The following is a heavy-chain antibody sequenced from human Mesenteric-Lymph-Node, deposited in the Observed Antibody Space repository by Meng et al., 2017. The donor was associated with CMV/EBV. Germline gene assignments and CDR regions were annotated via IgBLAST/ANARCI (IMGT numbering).Heavy chain of an antibody. J-gene: IGHJ4*02. D-gene: IGHD2-2*02. CDR2: ITSGGSTM. Sequence: GESLKISCDTSGFTFNTYWMSWVRQAPGKGLEWVSYITSGGSTMYYADSVKGRFTISRDNAKKSLYLQMNSLRAEDTAVYYCARDGSYCGSSSCYTLGFDCWGQGTLVTVSS. CDR1: GFTFNTYW. CDR3: ARDGSYCGSSSCYTLGFDC. V-gene: IGHV3-48*03.